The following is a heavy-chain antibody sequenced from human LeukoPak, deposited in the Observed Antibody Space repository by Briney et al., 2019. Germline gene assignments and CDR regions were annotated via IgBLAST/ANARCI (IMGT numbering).Heavy chain of an antibody. D-gene: IGHD6-13*01. Sequence: GGSLRLSCTASGFIFSTCAMSGVRQAPGKGLEWVSAISGSGGTTYYADSVKGRFTISRDNSKNTLFLQMNTLRAEDTAVYYCAKDRFSSSWFDGYDFWGQGTMVTVSS. CDR3: AKDRFSSSWFDGYDF. CDR1: GFIFSTCA. CDR2: ISGSGGTT. V-gene: IGHV3-23*01. J-gene: IGHJ3*01.